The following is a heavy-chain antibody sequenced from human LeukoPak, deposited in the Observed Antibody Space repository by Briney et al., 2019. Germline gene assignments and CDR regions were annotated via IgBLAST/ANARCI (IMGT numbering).Heavy chain of an antibody. V-gene: IGHV4-59*01. CDR3: ARGSSGWYPRFDY. D-gene: IGHD6-19*01. CDR2: IYYSGST. J-gene: IGHJ4*02. CDR1: GGSISSYY. Sequence: SETLSLTCTVSGGSISSYYWCWIRQPPGKGLEWIGYIYYSGSTNYNPSLTSRVTISVDTSKNQFSLKLSSVTAADTAVYYCARGSSGWYPRFDYWGQGTLVTVSS.